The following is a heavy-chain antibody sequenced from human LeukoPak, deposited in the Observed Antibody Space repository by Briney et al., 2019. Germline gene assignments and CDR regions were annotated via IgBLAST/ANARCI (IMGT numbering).Heavy chain of an antibody. D-gene: IGHD3-22*01. J-gene: IGHJ4*02. CDR2: ISNRGSTI. CDR3: ARSADRSGYFREITLYYFDY. CDR1: GFTFSDFY. Sequence: GGPLRLSCAASGFTFSDFYMTWIRQAPGKGLEWVSYISNRGSTIHYADSVRGRFTISRDNAKKSLYLQMNSLRAEDTAVYYCARSADRSGYFREITLYYFDYWGQGTLVTVSS. V-gene: IGHV3-11*01.